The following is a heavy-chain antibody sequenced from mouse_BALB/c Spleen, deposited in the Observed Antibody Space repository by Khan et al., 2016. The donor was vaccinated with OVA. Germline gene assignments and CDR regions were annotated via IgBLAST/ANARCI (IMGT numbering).Heavy chain of an antibody. CDR3: ARPAYDGYYDY. CDR2: ISTYSGNT. Sequence: QESGPELVRPGVSVKISCKGSGYTFTDYAMYWVKQSHAKSLEWIGLISTYSGNTNYNQKFKGKATMTVDKSSSTAYMELARLTSEDAASYYCARPAYDGYYDYWGQGTTLTVSS. CDR1: GYTFTDYA. V-gene: IGHV1S137*01. J-gene: IGHJ2*01. D-gene: IGHD2-3*01.